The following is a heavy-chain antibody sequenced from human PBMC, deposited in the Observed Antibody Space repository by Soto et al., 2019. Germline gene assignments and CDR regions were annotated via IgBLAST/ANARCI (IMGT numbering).Heavy chain of an antibody. D-gene: IGHD3-22*01. Sequence: PGGSLRLSCAASGLTFSNAWMSWVRQAPGKGLEWVGRIKSKTDGGTTDYAAPVKGRFTISRDDSKNTLYLQMNSLKTEDTAVYYCTTDPVTMIVVVPSSGWGQGTLVTVSS. J-gene: IGHJ4*02. CDR1: GLTFSNAW. CDR2: IKSKTDGGTT. CDR3: TTDPVTMIVVVPSSG. V-gene: IGHV3-15*07.